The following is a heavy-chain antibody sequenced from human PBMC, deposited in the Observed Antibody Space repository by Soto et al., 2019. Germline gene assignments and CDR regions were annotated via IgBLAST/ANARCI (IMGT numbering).Heavy chain of an antibody. J-gene: IGHJ4*02. Sequence: SETLSLTCTVSGDSMTSGDYSWSWIRQPPGKGLEWLGYIYRTGNTHYSPSLKSRVSISQDRSKNQFSLELTSVTAADTAVYFCARPNYRYSGNFPFDSWGQGTMVTVSS. CDR1: GDSMTSGDYS. CDR3: ARPNYRYSGNFPFDS. V-gene: IGHV4-30-2*01. D-gene: IGHD5-12*01. CDR2: IYRTGNT.